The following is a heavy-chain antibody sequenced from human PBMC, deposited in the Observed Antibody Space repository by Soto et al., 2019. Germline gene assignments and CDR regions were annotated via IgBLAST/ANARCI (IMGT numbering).Heavy chain of an antibody. V-gene: IGHV1-2*06. CDR2: INPNSGGT. CDR1: GYTFTGYY. J-gene: IGHJ3*02. CDR3: ARGPTMVRGVISAFDI. Sequence: ASVKVSCKASGYTFTGYYMHWVRQAPGQGLEWMGRINPNSGGTNYAQKFQGRVTMTRDTSISTAYMELGRLRSDDTAVYYCARGPTMVRGVISAFDIWGQGTMVTVSS. D-gene: IGHD3-10*01.